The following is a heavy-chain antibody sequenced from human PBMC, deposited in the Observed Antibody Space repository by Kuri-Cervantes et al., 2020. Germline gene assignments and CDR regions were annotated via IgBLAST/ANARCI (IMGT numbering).Heavy chain of an antibody. J-gene: IGHJ3*02. CDR3: AREWRGGSRSFGCSAFDI. Sequence: SVKVSCKASGGTFSSYAINWVRQAPGQGLEWMGGIIPIFGTTNYAQKFQGRVTITTDESTSTAYMELRSLRSDDTAVYYCAREWRGGSRSFGCSAFDIWGQGTMVTVSS. D-gene: IGHD1-26*01. V-gene: IGHV1-69*05. CDR2: IIPIFGTT. CDR1: GGTFSSYA.